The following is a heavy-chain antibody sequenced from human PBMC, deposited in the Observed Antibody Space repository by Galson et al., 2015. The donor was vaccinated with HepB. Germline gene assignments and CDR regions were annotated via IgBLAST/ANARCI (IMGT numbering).Heavy chain of an antibody. Sequence: SLRLSCAASGFTFSSYGMHWVRQAPGKGLEWVSYISSGSGTIYYADSVKGRFTISRDNAKNSLYLQMNSLRAEDTAVYYCAHWNSDAFDIWGQGTMVTVSS. D-gene: IGHD1-7*01. V-gene: IGHV3-48*01. CDR2: ISSGSGTI. J-gene: IGHJ3*02. CDR1: GFTFSSYG. CDR3: AHWNSDAFDI.